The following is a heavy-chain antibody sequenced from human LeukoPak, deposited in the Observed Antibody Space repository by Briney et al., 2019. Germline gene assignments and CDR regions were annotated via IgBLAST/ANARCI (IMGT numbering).Heavy chain of an antibody. CDR1: GGSISSYY. V-gene: IGHV4-4*07. CDR3: ARQRLLDYYDSSGYSDY. D-gene: IGHD3-22*01. CDR2: IYTSGST. Sequence: SETLSLTCTVSGGSISSYYWSWIRQPAGKGLEWIGRIYTSGSTNYNPSLKSRVTMSVDTSKNQFSLKLSSVTAADTAVYYCARQRLLDYYDSSGYSDYWGQGTLVTVSS. J-gene: IGHJ4*02.